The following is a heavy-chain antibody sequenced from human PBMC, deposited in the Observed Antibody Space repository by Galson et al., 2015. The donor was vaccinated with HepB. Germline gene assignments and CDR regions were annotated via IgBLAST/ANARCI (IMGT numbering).Heavy chain of an antibody. D-gene: IGHD3-10*01. CDR2: INTDNGNT. V-gene: IGHV1-3*04. CDR3: ARWRFGEFGYYFDY. Sequence: SVKVSCKASGYTFPNYPIHWVRQAPGQGLEWMAWINTDNGNTKYLQKVQDRVTITRDTSAGTAYMEISSLTSEDTAVYYCARWRFGEFGYYFDYWGQGTLVTVSS. J-gene: IGHJ4*02. CDR1: GYTFPNYP.